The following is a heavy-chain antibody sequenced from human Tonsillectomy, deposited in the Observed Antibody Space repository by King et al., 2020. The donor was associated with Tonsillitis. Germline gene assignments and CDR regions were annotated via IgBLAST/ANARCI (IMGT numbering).Heavy chain of an antibody. V-gene: IGHV2-70*01. CDR1: GFSLRNSGMC. Sequence: VTLKESGPALVKPTQTLTLTCTFSGFSLRNSGMCVSWIRHPPGKALEWLALIDWDDDKYYSKSLKTRLTISKATSKNQVVLTMTNMDPVDTATYYCARINNDFWSGYADYWGRGTLVTVSS. J-gene: IGHJ4*02. CDR2: IDWDDDK. CDR3: ARINNDFWSGYADY. D-gene: IGHD3-3*01.